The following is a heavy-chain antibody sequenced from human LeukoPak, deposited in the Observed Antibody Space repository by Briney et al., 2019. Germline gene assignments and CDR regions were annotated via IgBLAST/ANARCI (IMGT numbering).Heavy chain of an antibody. Sequence: GGSLRLSCAASGFTFSSYAMHWVRQAPGKGLEWVAVISYDGSNKYYADSVKGRFTISRDNSKNTLYLQMNSLRAEDTAVYYCARAFQVHIDYWGQGTLVTVFS. CDR2: ISYDGSNK. CDR1: GFTFSSYA. V-gene: IGHV3-30-3*01. J-gene: IGHJ4*02. D-gene: IGHD2/OR15-2a*01. CDR3: ARAFQVHIDY.